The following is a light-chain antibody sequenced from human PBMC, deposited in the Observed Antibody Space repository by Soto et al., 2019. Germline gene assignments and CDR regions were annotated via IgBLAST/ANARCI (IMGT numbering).Light chain of an antibody. J-gene: IGKJ1*01. V-gene: IGKV3-20*01. Sequence: EVVLTQSPGTLSLSSGERATLSCRASQSVINSYLAWYQQKPGQAPRLLLYGAYNRATGIPDRFSGSGSGTDFTLTISRLEPEDFAVYYCLQYGGLPRTFGQGTKVEIK. CDR3: LQYGGLPRT. CDR1: QSVINSY. CDR2: GAY.